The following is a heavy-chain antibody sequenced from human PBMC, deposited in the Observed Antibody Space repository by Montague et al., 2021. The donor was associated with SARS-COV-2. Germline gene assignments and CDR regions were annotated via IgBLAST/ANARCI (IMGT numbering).Heavy chain of an antibody. Sequence: SLRLSCAASGFSFSEYAMHWVRQAPGKGLEWVAVISYDGSNKYYADSVKGRFTISRDNSKNTLYLQMNSLRAEDTAVYYCARDLVIVVVPAAIDYYGMDVWGQGTTVTVS. CDR3: ARDLVIVVVPAAIDYYGMDV. D-gene: IGHD2-2*03. CDR2: ISYDGSNK. CDR1: GFSFSEYA. J-gene: IGHJ6*02. V-gene: IGHV3-30*04.